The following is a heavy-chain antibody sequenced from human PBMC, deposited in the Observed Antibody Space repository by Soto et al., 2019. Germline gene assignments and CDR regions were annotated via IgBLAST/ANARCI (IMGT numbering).Heavy chain of an antibody. J-gene: IGHJ3*02. CDR1: GDRVSSKSAA. D-gene: IGHD4-17*01. CDR2: TYYRSKWAN. CDR3: AKTTPHAFDI. Sequence: SQTLSLTCAMSGDRVSSKSAAWNWIRQSPSRGLEWLGRTYYRSKWANDYAVCVKSRITINPNTSKNQFSLQMNSVTPEDTAIYYCAKTTPHAFDIWGKGKMVTVSS. V-gene: IGHV6-1*01.